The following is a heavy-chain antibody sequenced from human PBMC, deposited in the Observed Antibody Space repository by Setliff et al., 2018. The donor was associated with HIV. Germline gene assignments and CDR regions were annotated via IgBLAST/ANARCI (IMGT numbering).Heavy chain of an antibody. Sequence: GASVKVSCKASGGTFSNYAISWIRQAPGQGLEWMGRVIPIFGTANYAQKFQGRVTITADKSTNTAYMELSSLRSEDTAVYYCARGDNWNYIGRPSLHMDVWGRGTTVTVSS. CDR3: ARGDNWNYIGRPSLHMDV. J-gene: IGHJ6*03. CDR1: GGTFSNYA. D-gene: IGHD1-7*01. CDR2: VIPIFGTA. V-gene: IGHV1-69*06.